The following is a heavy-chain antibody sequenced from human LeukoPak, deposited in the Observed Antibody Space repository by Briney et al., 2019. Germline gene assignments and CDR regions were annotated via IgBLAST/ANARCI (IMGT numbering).Heavy chain of an antibody. CDR3: ARHGRGSRSPNAFDI. CDR1: GYSFTDYW. CDR2: IYPDDSDI. D-gene: IGHD3-10*01. V-gene: IGHV5-51*01. J-gene: IGHJ3*02. Sequence: GESLKISCKGSGYSFTDYWIGWVRQMPGEGLQWMGIIYPDDSDIKYSPSFQGQVTISADKSIITAYLQWSSLKASDTAMYYCARHGRGSRSPNAFDIWGQGTMVSVSS.